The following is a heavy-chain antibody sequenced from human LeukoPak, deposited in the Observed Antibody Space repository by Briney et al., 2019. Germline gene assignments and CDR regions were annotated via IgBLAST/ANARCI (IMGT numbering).Heavy chain of an antibody. J-gene: IGHJ4*02. CDR3: ARHGEYYFDY. D-gene: IGHD3-10*01. CDR1: GGSFSGYY. CDR2: ISRRGNT. Sequence: SETLSLTCAVYGGSFSGYYWSWIRQPPGKGLEWIGQISRRGNTNYNPSLKSRVTISVDTSKNQLSLKLSTVTAADTALYYCARHGEYYFDYRGQGTLVTVYS. V-gene: IGHV4-34*01.